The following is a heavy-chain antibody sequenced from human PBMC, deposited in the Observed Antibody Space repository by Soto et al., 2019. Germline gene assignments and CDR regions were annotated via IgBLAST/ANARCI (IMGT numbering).Heavy chain of an antibody. CDR2: IWDDGSNN. CDR1: GFTFSSSG. V-gene: IGHV3-33*01. D-gene: IGHD1-1*01. Sequence: QVQLVESGGGVVQPGRSLRLSCAASGFTFSSSGMHWVRQAPGKGLEWVAVIWDDGSNNYYADSVKGRFTISRDNSKNTLYLQMNSLRAEDTAVYYWARDPALDSLAFDYWGQGTMVTVSS. CDR3: ARDPALDSLAFDY. J-gene: IGHJ4*02.